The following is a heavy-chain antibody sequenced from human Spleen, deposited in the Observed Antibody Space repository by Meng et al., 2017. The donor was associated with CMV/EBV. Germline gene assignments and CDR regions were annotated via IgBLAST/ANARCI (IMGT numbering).Heavy chain of an antibody. V-gene: IGHV3-30*02. D-gene: IGHD1-14*01. CDR2: IRYDGSNK. CDR1: GFTFSSYG. Sequence: GESLKISCAASGFTFSSYGMHWVRQAPGKGPEWVAFIRYDGSNKYYADSVKGRFTISRDNSKNTLYLQMNSLRGEDAAVYYCAKNIGYNQASEHFDYWGQGTLVTVSS. CDR3: AKNIGYNQASEHFDY. J-gene: IGHJ4*02.